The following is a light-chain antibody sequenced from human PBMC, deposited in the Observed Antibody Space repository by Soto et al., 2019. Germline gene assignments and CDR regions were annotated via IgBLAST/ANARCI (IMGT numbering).Light chain of an antibody. J-gene: IGKJ2*01. V-gene: IGKV3-20*01. CDR2: GAS. Sequence: IVLTQSPGTLSLSPGERATLSCRASQSVSSSSLAWYQQKPGQAPRLLIYGASSRATGIPDRFSGSGSGTDFTLTISRLEPEDFAVCYCQQYGSSPYTFGQGPKLEIK. CDR3: QQYGSSPYT. CDR1: QSVSSSS.